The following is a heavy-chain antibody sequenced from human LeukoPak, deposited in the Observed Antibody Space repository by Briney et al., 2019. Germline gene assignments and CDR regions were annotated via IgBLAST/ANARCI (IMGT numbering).Heavy chain of an antibody. D-gene: IGHD6-6*01. Sequence: GASVKVSCKASGYTFTGYYMHWVRQAPGQGLEWMGWINPNSGGTNYAQKFQGWVTMTRDTSISTAYMELSRLRSDDTAVYYCARSFELQSMAARRDDYYYYYGMDVWGQGTTVTVSS. CDR3: ARSFELQSMAARRDDYYYYYGMDV. CDR1: GYTFTGYY. V-gene: IGHV1-2*04. CDR2: INPNSGGT. J-gene: IGHJ6*02.